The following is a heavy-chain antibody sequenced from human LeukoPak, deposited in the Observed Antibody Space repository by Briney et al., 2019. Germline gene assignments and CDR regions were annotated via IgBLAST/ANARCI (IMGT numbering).Heavy chain of an antibody. D-gene: IGHD2-2*01. CDR3: ARDWCSTSCYWVFVY. V-gene: IGHV3-7*03. Sequence: GGSLRLSCAASGFTFSSYWMSWVRQAPGRGLEWVANIKQDGSEKYYVDAVKGRFTISRDNAKKSLYLQMNSLRAEDTAVYYCARDWCSTSCYWVFVYWGQGTLVTVSS. CDR1: GFTFSSYW. J-gene: IGHJ4*02. CDR2: IKQDGSEK.